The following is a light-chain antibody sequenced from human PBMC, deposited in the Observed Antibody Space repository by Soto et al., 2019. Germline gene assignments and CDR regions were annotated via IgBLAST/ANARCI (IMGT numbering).Light chain of an antibody. CDR1: SSDVGGYNY. CDR2: EVY. Sequence: QSALTQPPSASGSPGQSVTISCTGSSSDVGGYNYVSWYQQHPGKVPKLIIYEVYKRPSGVPDRFSGSKSDNTASLTVSGLQAEDEADYYCSSHAGSINVAFGGGTKLTVL. CDR3: SSHAGSINVA. V-gene: IGLV2-8*01. J-gene: IGLJ2*01.